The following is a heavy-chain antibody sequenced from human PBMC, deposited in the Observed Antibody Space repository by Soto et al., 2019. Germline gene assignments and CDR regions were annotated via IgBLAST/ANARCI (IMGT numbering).Heavy chain of an antibody. Sequence: SLRLSCTAAGFTVGDYGMSWVRQAPGKGLEWVGFIRSKGYGGTTEYAASVKGRFTISRDESKSIAYLQMNNLKIEDTGVYYCTRYGPLAAVVTATGITSYYYTMDVWGQGTTVTVSS. D-gene: IGHD3-3*01. V-gene: IGHV3-49*04. CDR1: GFTVGDYG. CDR2: IRSKGYGGTT. CDR3: TRYGPLAAVVTATGITSYYYTMDV. J-gene: IGHJ6*02.